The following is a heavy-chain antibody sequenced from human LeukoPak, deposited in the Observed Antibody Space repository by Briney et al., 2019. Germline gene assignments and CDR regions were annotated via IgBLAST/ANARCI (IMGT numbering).Heavy chain of an antibody. D-gene: IGHD4-11*01. Sequence: SETLSLTCTVSGGSISSSSYYWGWIRQPPGKGLEWIGSIYYSGSTYYNPSLKSRVTISVDTSKNQFSLKLSSVTAADTAVYYCARHRRDSNYGGFDYWGQGTLVTVSS. CDR2: IYYSGST. CDR3: ARHRRDSNYGGFDY. J-gene: IGHJ4*02. V-gene: IGHV4-39*01. CDR1: GGSISSSSYY.